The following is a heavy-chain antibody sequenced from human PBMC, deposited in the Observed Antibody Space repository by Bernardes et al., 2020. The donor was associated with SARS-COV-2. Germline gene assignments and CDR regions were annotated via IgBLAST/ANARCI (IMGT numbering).Heavy chain of an antibody. CDR1: GGSFSDYH. CDR2: INQSGSI. CDR3: ARSAVVVVPAPILGLGPFFYSYYMDV. V-gene: IGHV4-34*01. D-gene: IGHD2-2*01. Sequence: TLSLTCAVYGGSFSDYHWTWIRQPPGKGLEWIGEINQSGSIKNNPSLKSRVTISVDTSKNQFSLKLISLTAADTALYYCARSAVVVVPAPILGLGPFFYSYYMDVWGQGTTVTVSS. J-gene: IGHJ6*03.